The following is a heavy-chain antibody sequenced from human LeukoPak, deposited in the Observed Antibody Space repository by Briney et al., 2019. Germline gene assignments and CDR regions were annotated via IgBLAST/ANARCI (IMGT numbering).Heavy chain of an antibody. V-gene: IGHV3-23*01. CDR1: GFTFSSYA. Sequence: GGSLRLSCAASGFTFSSYAMSWVRQAPGKGLEWVSAISGSGGSTYYADSVKGRFTISRDNSKNTLYLQMNSLRAEDTAVYYCAKDLKRVLRFGELSGAFDIWGQGTVVTVSS. CDR3: AKDLKRVLRFGELSGAFDI. J-gene: IGHJ3*02. D-gene: IGHD3-10*01. CDR2: ISGSGGST.